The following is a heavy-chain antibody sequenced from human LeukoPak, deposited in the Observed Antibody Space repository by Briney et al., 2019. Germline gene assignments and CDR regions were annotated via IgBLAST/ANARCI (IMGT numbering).Heavy chain of an antibody. V-gene: IGHV3-30*18. CDR2: ISYDGSNK. CDR1: GFTFSSYS. J-gene: IGHJ3*02. D-gene: IGHD2-21*02. CDR3: AKPRGGDSWAFDI. Sequence: GGSLRLSCAASGFTFSSYSMNWVRQAPGKGLEWVAGISYDGSNKYYEDSVKGRFTISRDNSKNTLDLQMNSLRAEDTAVYYCAKPRGGDSWAFDIWGQGTMVTVFS.